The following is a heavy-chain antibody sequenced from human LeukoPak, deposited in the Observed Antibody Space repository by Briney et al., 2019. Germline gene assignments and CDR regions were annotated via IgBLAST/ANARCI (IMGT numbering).Heavy chain of an antibody. CDR2: IYFSGGT. V-gene: IGHV4-39*07. J-gene: IGHJ3*02. D-gene: IGHD3-22*01. CDR1: GDSISSSNCY. CDR3: ARLYDVSGYYLDAFDI. Sequence: PSETLSLTCTVSGDSISSSNCYWGWIRQPPGKGLEWIGSIYFSGGTYYNASLKSRVTISVDTSKNQFSLKLSSVTAADTAVYYCARLYDVSGYYLDAFDIWGQGTMVAVSS.